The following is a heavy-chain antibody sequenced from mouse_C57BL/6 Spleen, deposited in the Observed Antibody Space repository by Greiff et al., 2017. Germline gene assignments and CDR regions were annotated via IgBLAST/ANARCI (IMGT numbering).Heavy chain of an antibody. Sequence: QVQLKQPGAELVRPGTSVKLSCKASGYTFTSYWMHWVKQRPGQGLEWIGVIDPSDSYTNYNQKFKGKATLTVDTSSSTAYMQLSSLTSEDSAVYYCARSTDYGSSFYYFDYWGQGTTLTVSS. CDR3: ARSTDYGSSFYYFDY. V-gene: IGHV1-59*01. J-gene: IGHJ2*01. CDR2: IDPSDSYT. D-gene: IGHD1-1*01. CDR1: GYTFTSYW.